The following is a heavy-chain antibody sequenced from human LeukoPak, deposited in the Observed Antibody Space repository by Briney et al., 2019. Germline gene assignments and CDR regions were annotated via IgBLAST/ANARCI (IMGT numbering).Heavy chain of an antibody. D-gene: IGHD1-26*01. V-gene: IGHV4-4*07. CDR2: IYTSGST. J-gene: IGHJ6*03. CDR1: GGSISSYY. Sequence: SETLSLTCTVSGGSISSYYWSWIRQPAGKGLEWIGRIYTSGSTNYNPSLKSRVTMSVDTSKNQFPLKLSSVTAADTAVYYCARESGSYYYYYYMDVWGKGTTVTVSS. CDR3: ARESGSYYYYYYMDV.